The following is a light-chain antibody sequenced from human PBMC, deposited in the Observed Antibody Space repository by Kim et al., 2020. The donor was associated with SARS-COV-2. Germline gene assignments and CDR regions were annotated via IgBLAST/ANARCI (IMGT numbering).Light chain of an antibody. CDR2: DVN. Sequence: QSALTQPRSVSGSPGQSVTISCTGTSSDVGAYKYVSWYQQHPYRAPKLMIYDVNDRPSGVPDRFSGSKSGNTASLTISGLQAEDEADYYCCSYAGGYSHVLFGGGTQLTVL. CDR3: CSYAGGYSHVL. V-gene: IGLV2-11*01. J-gene: IGLJ2*01. CDR1: SSDVGAYKY.